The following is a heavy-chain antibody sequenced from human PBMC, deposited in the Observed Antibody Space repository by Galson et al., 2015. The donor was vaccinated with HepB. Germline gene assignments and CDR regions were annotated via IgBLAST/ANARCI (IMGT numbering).Heavy chain of an antibody. CDR2: ISAYNGNT. CDR1: GYTFTSYG. V-gene: IGHV1-18*04. Sequence: SVKVSCKASGYTFTSYGISWVRQAPGQGLEWMGWISAYNGNTNYAQKLQGRVTMTTDTSTSTAYMELRSLRSGDTAVYYCARAGEYCGGDCYPSAAHWGQGTLVTVSS. D-gene: IGHD2-21*02. J-gene: IGHJ4*02. CDR3: ARAGEYCGGDCYPSAAH.